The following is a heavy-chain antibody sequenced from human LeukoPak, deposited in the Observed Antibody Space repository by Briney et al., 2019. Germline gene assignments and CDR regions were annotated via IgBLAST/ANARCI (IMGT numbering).Heavy chain of an antibody. J-gene: IGHJ4*02. CDR1: GYTFTSYD. CDR2: MNPNSGNT. D-gene: IGHD3-3*01. Sequence: ASVKVSCKASGYTFTSYDIDWVRQATGQGLEWMGWMNPNSGNTGYAQKFQGRVTMTRNTSISTAYMELSSLRSEDTAVYYCAGVERITIFGVVSYFFDYWGQGTLVTVSS. V-gene: IGHV1-8*01. CDR3: AGVERITIFGVVSYFFDY.